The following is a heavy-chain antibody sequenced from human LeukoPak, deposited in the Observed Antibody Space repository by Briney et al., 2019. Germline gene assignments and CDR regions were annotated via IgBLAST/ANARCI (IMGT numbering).Heavy chain of an antibody. D-gene: IGHD3-10*01. J-gene: IGHJ5*02. CDR3: ARMVRGVIIGWFDP. CDR1: GFTFSNYS. Sequence: RGSLRLSCAASGFTFSNYSMNWVRQAPGKGLEWVSSISSSSSYIYYADSVKGRFTISRDNAKNSLYLQMNSLRAEDTAVYYCARMVRGVIIGWFDPWGQGTLVTVSS. V-gene: IGHV3-21*01. CDR2: ISSSSSYI.